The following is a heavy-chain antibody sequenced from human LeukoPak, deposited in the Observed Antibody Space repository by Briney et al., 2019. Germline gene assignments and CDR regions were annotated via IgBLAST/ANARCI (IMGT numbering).Heavy chain of an antibody. J-gene: IGHJ6*03. V-gene: IGHV3-48*01. Sequence: GGSLRLSCVASGFTFSDYSMNWVRQTPGKGLEWISHITSRSPFTYFADSVKGRFTISRDDARNSLYLQMNSLRVDDTAVYYCARDLTSAYWTPGGYYYYMDVWGKGTAVTVSS. CDR1: GFTFSDYS. CDR3: ARDLTSAYWTPGGYYYYMDV. D-gene: IGHD3/OR15-3a*01. CDR2: ITSRSPFT.